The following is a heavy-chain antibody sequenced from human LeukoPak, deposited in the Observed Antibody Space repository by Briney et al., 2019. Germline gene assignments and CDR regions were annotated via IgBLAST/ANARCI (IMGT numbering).Heavy chain of an antibody. CDR2: IYTSGST. V-gene: IGHV4-4*07. D-gene: IGHD3-22*01. CDR3: ARAGDSSGYEYYFDY. J-gene: IGHJ4*02. CDR1: GGSISSYY. Sequence: SETLSLTCTVSGGSISSYYWSWIRQPAGKGLEWIGRIYTSGSTNYNPSLKSRVTMSVDTSKNQFSLKLSSVTAADTAVYYCARAGDSSGYEYYFDYWGQGTLVTVSS.